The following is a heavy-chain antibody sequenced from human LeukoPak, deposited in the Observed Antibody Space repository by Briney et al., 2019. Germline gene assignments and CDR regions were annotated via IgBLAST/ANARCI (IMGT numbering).Heavy chain of an antibody. V-gene: IGHV4-59*08. D-gene: IGHD6-19*01. Sequence: SETLSLTCTVSGGSISSYYWSWIRQPPGKGLEWIGYIYYTGTTSYNPSLKSRVTISVDTSKNQFSLKLSSVTAADTAVYYCARIAGYSSGFRWFDPWGQGTLVTVSS. J-gene: IGHJ5*02. CDR2: IYYTGTT. CDR1: GGSISSYY. CDR3: ARIAGYSSGFRWFDP.